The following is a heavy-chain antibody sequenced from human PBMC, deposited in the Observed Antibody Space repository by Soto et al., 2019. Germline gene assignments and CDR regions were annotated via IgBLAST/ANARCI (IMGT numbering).Heavy chain of an antibody. D-gene: IGHD5-18*01. J-gene: IGHJ4*02. CDR2: IYYNGNT. CDR1: GGSISTSSYY. Sequence: QLQLQESGPGLVKPSETLSLTCTVSGGSISTSSYYWGWIRQPPGKGLEWIGNIYYNGNTYYNPSRKSSVIISVSTSKNQFSLNLSSVTAADTAVYYCAKCGYSVTYRPFDSWGLGTLVAVSS. V-gene: IGHV4-39*01. CDR3: AKCGYSVTYRPFDS.